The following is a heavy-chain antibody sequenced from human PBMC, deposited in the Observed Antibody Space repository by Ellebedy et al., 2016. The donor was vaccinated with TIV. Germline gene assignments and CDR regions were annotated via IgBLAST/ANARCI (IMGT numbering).Heavy chain of an antibody. CDR1: GFPFSTYS. D-gene: IGHD2-15*01. Sequence: PGGSLRLSCAASGFPFSTYSMNWVRQAPGKGLEWVSSISTITNYADSGRGRFTISRDNAKNSLYLQMNSLRGEDTAVYYCSGGGGCGGGTCYYPDFWGQGTLVTVSS. CDR3: SGGGGCGGGTCYYPDF. CDR2: ISTIT. V-gene: IGHV3-21*01. J-gene: IGHJ4*02.